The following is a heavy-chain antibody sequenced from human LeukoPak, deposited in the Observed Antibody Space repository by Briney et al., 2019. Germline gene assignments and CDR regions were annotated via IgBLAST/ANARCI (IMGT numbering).Heavy chain of an antibody. D-gene: IGHD3-22*01. Sequence: GGSLRLSCAASGFTFSSYAMSWVRQAPGKGLEWVALISYDGNNKYYADSVKGRFAISRDNSKNTLYLQMNNLRADDTAMYYCARGGYYYDNNGGALDIWGQGTMVTVSS. CDR2: ISYDGNNK. CDR1: GFTFSSYA. J-gene: IGHJ3*02. CDR3: ARGGYYYDNNGGALDI. V-gene: IGHV3-30*09.